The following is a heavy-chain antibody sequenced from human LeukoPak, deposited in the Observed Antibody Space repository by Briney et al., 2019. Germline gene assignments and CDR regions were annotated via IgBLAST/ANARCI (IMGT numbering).Heavy chain of an antibody. V-gene: IGHV1-46*01. CDR2: INPSGGST. Sequence: GASVKVSCKASGYTFTGYYMHWVRQAPGQGLEWMGIINPSGGSTSYAQKFQGRVTMTRDMSTSTVYMELSSLRSEDTAVYYCAREGPRSGSYSKFDPWGQGTLVTVSS. D-gene: IGHD1-26*01. CDR1: GYTFTGYY. CDR3: AREGPRSGSYSKFDP. J-gene: IGHJ5*02.